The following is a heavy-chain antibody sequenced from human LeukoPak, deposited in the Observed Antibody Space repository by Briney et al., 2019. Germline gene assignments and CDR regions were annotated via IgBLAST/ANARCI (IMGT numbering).Heavy chain of an antibody. CDR2: INHSGST. CDR3: ASERITMVRGVIIERYFQH. D-gene: IGHD3-10*01. CDR1: GGSFSGYY. V-gene: IGHV4-34*01. J-gene: IGHJ1*01. Sequence: SETLSLTCAVYGGSFSGYYWSWIRQPPGKGLEWIGEINHSGSTNYNPSLKSRVTISVDASKNQFSLKLSSVTAADTAVYYCASERITMVRGVIIERYFQHWGQGTLVTVSS.